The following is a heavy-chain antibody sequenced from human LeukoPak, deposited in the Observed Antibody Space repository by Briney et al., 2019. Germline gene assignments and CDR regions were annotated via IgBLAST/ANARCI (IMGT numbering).Heavy chain of an antibody. D-gene: IGHD1-26*01. Sequence: GGSLRLSCAASGFTLSSYAMSWVRQAPGKGLEWVSAISGSGGSTYYADSVKARFTISRDNSKNTLYLQMNSLRAEDTAVYYCAKSLGARTYYFDYWGQGTLVTVSS. CDR3: AKSLGARTYYFDY. V-gene: IGHV3-23*01. J-gene: IGHJ4*02. CDR2: ISGSGGST. CDR1: GFTLSSYA.